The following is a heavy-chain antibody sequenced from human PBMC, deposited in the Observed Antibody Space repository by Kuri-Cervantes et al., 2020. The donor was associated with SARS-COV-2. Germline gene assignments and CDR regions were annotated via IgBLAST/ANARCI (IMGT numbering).Heavy chain of an antibody. D-gene: IGHD2-21*01. J-gene: IGHJ5*02. V-gene: IGHV3-7*01. CDR1: GFTFSSYW. Sequence: GGSLRLSCAASGFTFSSYWMSWVRQAPGKGLEWVANIKQDGSEKYYVDSVKGRFTISRDNAKNSLYLQMNSLRAEDTAAYYCAREALCCGGDCYSRGLGWFDPWGQGTLVTVSS. CDR3: AREALCCGGDCYSRGLGWFDP. CDR2: IKQDGSEK.